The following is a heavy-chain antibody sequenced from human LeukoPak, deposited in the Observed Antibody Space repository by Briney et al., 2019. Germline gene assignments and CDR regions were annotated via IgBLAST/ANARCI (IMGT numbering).Heavy chain of an antibody. Sequence: VASVKVSCKASGYTFTGYYMHWVRQAPGQGLEWLGWINPNSGGTKYSQKFQGRVTMTRDTSISTAYMALSRLRFDDTAMYYCARVWEYSNYVPKDWGQGTLVTVSS. D-gene: IGHD4-11*01. CDR1: GYTFTGYY. CDR3: ARVWEYSNYVPKD. J-gene: IGHJ4*02. CDR2: INPNSGGT. V-gene: IGHV1-2*02.